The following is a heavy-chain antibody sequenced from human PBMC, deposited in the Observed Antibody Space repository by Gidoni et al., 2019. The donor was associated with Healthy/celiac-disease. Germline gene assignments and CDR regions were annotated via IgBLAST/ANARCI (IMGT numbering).Heavy chain of an antibody. V-gene: IGHV3-30-3*01. CDR1: GFTFSSYA. J-gene: IGHJ4*02. Sequence: QVQLVESGGGVVQPGRSLRLSCAASGFTFSSYAMHWVRQAPGKGLEWVAVISYDGSNKYYADSVKGRFTISRDNSKNTLYLQMNSLRAEDTAVYYCARGSGCDYWGQGTLVTVSS. CDR3: ARGSGCDY. CDR2: ISYDGSNK.